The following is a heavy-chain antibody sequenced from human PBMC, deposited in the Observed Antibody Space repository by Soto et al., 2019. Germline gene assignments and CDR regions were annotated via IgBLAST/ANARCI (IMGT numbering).Heavy chain of an antibody. CDR2: IYSGGST. Sequence: LRLSCAASGFTFSSYSMNWVRQAPGKGLEWVSVIYSGGSTYYADSVKGRFTISRDNSKNTLYLQMNSLRAEDTAVYYCARDSPYDSSGYKLDYWGQGTLVTVSS. J-gene: IGHJ4*02. D-gene: IGHD3-22*01. V-gene: IGHV3-53*01. CDR3: ARDSPYDSSGYKLDY. CDR1: GFTFSSYS.